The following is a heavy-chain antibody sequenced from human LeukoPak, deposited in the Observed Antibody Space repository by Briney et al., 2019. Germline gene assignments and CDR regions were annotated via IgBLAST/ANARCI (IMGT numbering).Heavy chain of an antibody. CDR3: ARGRSYCSSTSCYVFDY. J-gene: IGHJ4*02. CDR1: GFTVSSNY. D-gene: IGHD2-2*01. Sequence: GGSLRLSCAASGFTVSSNYMSWVRQAPGKGLEWVSVIYSGGSTYYADSVKGRFTISRDNSKNTLYLQMNSLRAEDTAVYYGARGRSYCSSTSCYVFDYWGQGTLVTVSS. V-gene: IGHV3-53*01. CDR2: IYSGGST.